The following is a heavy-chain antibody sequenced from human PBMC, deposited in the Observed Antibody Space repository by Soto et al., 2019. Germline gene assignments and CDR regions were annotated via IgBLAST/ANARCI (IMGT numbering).Heavy chain of an antibody. V-gene: IGHV4-31*03. CDR2: IYYSGST. CDR3: ARERHDYYDSSGYLDY. J-gene: IGHJ4*02. Sequence: PSETLSLTCTVSGGSISSGGYYWSWIRQHPGKGLEWIGYIYYSGSTYYSPSLKSRVTISVDTSKNQFSLKLSSVTAADTAVYYCARERHDYYDSSGYLDYWGQGKLVTVSS. D-gene: IGHD3-22*01. CDR1: GGSISSGGYY.